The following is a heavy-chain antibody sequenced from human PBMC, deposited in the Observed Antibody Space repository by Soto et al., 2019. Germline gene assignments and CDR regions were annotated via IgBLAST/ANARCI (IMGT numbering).Heavy chain of an antibody. V-gene: IGHV1-18*01. Sequence: QVQLVQSGAEVKKPGASVKVSCKASGYTFTNFGISWVRQAPGQGLEWMGWISAYNGNTNYAQNFQGRVTMTTDTSTSTAYMELSILISDDKAVYYCARGATPIDYWGQGTLVTVSS. J-gene: IGHJ4*02. D-gene: IGHD2-15*01. CDR1: GYTFTNFG. CDR2: ISAYNGNT. CDR3: ARGATPIDY.